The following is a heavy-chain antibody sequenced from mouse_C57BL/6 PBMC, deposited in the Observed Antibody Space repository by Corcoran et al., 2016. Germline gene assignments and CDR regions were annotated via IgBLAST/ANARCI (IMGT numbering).Heavy chain of an antibody. D-gene: IGHD1-1*01. CDR1: GYTFTDYY. J-gene: IGHJ2*01. CDR2: IFPGSGST. CDR3: AREDYYGSSNYFDY. Sequence: QVQLQQSGPELVKPGASVKISCKASGYTFTDYYINWVKQRPGQGLEWIGWIFPGSGSTYYNEKFKGKATLTVDKSSSTAYMLLSSLTSEDSAVYFCAREDYYGSSNYFDYWGQGTTLTVSS. V-gene: IGHV1-75*01.